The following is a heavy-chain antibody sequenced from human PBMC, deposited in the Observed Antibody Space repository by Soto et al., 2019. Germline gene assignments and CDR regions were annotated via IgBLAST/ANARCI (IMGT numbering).Heavy chain of an antibody. CDR3: ARGGTLPHFDDCSFYIMDV. CDR1: GFTFSSYG. Sequence: QVQLVESGGGVVQPGRSLRLACTASGFTFSSYGIHWVRQAPGKGLEWVAVISYDGSHKYYGDSVKGRFTISRDNSKNPGLRQINSLMSEATAAYYCARGGTLPHFDDCSFYIMDVWGKGTTVTVSS. V-gene: IGHV3-30*03. CDR2: ISYDGSHK. J-gene: IGHJ6*03. D-gene: IGHD3-9*01.